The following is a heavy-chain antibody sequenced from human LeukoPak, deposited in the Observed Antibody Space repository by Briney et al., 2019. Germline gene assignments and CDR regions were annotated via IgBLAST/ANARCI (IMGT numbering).Heavy chain of an antibody. J-gene: IGHJ6*03. CDR3: GLLRIRSDYYIHL. Sequence: GGSLRLSCAASGFTFSDYYMSWIRQAPGKGLEWVSYISSSGSTIYYADSVKGRFTISRDNAKNSLYLQLNIVRAEDTAVYYCGLLRIRSDYYIHLWGKRTADTVSS. CDR2: ISSSGSTI. V-gene: IGHV3-11*04. D-gene: IGHD3-3*01. CDR1: GFTFSDYY.